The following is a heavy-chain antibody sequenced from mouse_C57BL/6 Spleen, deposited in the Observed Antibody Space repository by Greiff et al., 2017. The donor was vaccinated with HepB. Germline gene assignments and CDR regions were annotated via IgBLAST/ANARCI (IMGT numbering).Heavy chain of an antibody. CDR1: GYTFTSYW. CDR2: IDPSDSYT. J-gene: IGHJ2*01. D-gene: IGHD2-3*01. CDR3: ARRDGYYQYYFDY. Sequence: QVQLQQPGAELVKPGASVKLSCKASGYTFTSYWMQWVKQRPGQGLEWIGEIDPSDSYTNYNQKFKGKATLTVDTSSSTAYMQLSSLTSEDSAVYYCARRDGYYQYYFDYWGQGTTLTVSS. V-gene: IGHV1-50*01.